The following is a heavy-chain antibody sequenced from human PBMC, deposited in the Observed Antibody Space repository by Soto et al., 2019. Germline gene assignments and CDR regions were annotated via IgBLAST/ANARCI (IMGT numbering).Heavy chain of an antibody. V-gene: IGHV1-46*01. CDR3: ARDNSQNSGTRAASSWFHP. D-gene: IGHD2-15*01. CDR1: GFRFSDYY. CDR2: INPSGDTT. J-gene: IGHJ5*02. Sequence: ASVKVSCKASGFRFSDYYMHWVRQAPGQGLEWMGIINPSGDTTNYAQKFQGRVTITRDTSTSTVYLDLSSLRSEDTAVYYCARDNSQNSGTRAASSWFHPWGQGTPVTVSS.